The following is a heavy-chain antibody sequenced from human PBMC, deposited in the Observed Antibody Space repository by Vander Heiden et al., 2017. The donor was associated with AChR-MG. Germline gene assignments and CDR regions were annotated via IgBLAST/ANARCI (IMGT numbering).Heavy chain of an antibody. CDR1: GYTFTGYY. Sequence: QVHLVQSGAEVKKPGASVKVSCKTSGYTFTGYYMHWVRQAPGQGLEWMGRINPYSGATNYAQKFQGRVTMTRDTSITTAYMELSRLRSDDTAVYYCARFMLQGIAGNWFDPWGQGTLVTVSS. J-gene: IGHJ5*02. CDR3: ARFMLQGIAGNWFDP. D-gene: IGHD3-16*01. V-gene: IGHV1-2*06. CDR2: INPYSGAT.